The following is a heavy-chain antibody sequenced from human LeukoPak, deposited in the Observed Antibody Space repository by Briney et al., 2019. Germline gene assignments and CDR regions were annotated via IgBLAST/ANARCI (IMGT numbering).Heavy chain of an antibody. V-gene: IGHV1-69*04. D-gene: IGHD3-22*01. CDR3: ATTNDGGGYQWGDFFDF. CDR1: GGTSNSHA. CDR2: IIPNLGTT. Sequence: ASVKVSCKASGGTSNSHAISWVRQAPGQGLEWMGRIIPNLGTTNRAQNFQDRVTLTANKSTNTAYMELTSLTSDDTAVYYCATTNDGGGYQWGDFFDFWGQGTLVTVSS. J-gene: IGHJ4*02.